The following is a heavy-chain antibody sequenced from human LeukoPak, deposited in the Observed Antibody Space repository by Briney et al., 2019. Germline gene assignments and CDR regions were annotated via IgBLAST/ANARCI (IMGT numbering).Heavy chain of an antibody. CDR2: IYSGGST. D-gene: IGHD2-2*01. CDR1: GFTVSSNY. Sequence: GGSLRHSCAASGFTVSSNYMSWVRQAPGKGLEWVSVIYSGGSTYYADSVKGRFTISRDNSKNTLYLQMNSLRAEDTSVYYCAREVRGYCSSTSCESYWGQGTLVTVSS. V-gene: IGHV3-66*02. J-gene: IGHJ4*02. CDR3: AREVRGYCSSTSCESY.